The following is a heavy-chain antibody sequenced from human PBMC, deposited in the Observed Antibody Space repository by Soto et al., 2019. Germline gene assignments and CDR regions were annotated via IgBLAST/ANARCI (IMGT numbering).Heavy chain of an antibody. CDR1: GFTFSNYA. J-gene: IGHJ4*02. D-gene: IGHD6-13*01. CDR2: ISGGGGGT. CDR3: AKASVWYPYFDS. V-gene: IGHV3-23*01. Sequence: GGSLRLSCAASGFTFSNYAMSWVRQAPGKGLEWVSSISGGGGGTHYADSVKGRLTISRDNSKKTLYLQMNSLRAEDTAVYYCAKASVWYPYFDSWGQGTLVTVSS.